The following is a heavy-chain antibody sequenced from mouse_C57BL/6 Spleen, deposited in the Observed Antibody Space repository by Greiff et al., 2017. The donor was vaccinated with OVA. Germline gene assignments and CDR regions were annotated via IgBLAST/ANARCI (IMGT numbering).Heavy chain of an antibody. Sequence: QVQLQQSGPELVKPGASVKISCKASGYAFSSSWMNWVKQRPGKGLEWIGRIYPGDGDTNYNGKFKGKATLTADKSSSTAYMQLSSLTSEDSAVYFCAREDYYYGSSYAMDYWGQGTSVTVSS. V-gene: IGHV1-82*01. CDR2: IYPGDGDT. J-gene: IGHJ4*01. CDR1: GYAFSSSW. D-gene: IGHD1-1*01. CDR3: AREDYYYGSSYAMDY.